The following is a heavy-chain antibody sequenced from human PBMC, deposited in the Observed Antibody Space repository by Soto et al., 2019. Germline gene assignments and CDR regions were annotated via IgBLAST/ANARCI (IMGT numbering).Heavy chain of an antibody. J-gene: IGHJ5*02. CDR2: ISSSSSYT. D-gene: IGHD4-17*01. CDR3: ARGWGVESHADYGDYVIWFDP. V-gene: IGHV3-11*06. Sequence: GGSLRLSCAASGFTFSDYYMSWIRQAPGKGLEWVSYISSSSSYTNYADSVKGRFTISRDNAKNSLYLQMNSLRAEDTAVYYCARGWGVESHADYGDYVIWFDPWGQGTLVTVSS. CDR1: GFTFSDYY.